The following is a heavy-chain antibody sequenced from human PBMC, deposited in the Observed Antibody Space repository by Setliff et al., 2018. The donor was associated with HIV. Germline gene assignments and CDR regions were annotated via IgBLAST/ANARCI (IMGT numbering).Heavy chain of an antibody. J-gene: IGHJ4*02. V-gene: IGHV3-30*02. CDR1: VFTFNNYG. CDR2: IRYDGSQK. CDR3: ATIVESSGYHGGNYFDF. Sequence: PGGSLRLSCAASVFTFNNYGMNWVRQAPGKGLEWVAFIRYDGSQKYYVDSVKGRFTISRDNSKNTLYLQMNSLRAEDTAVYYCATIVESSGYHGGNYFDFWGRGSLVTVSS. D-gene: IGHD3-22*01.